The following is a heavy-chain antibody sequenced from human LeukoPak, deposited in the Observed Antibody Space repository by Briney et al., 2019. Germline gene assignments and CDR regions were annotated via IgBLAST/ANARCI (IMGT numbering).Heavy chain of an antibody. J-gene: IGHJ6*02. V-gene: IGHV3-66*02. CDR1: TFTVIDHY. Sequence: GGSLRLSCAASTFTVIDHYMTWVRQAPGRGLEWVAAIYPGGSTYYAASVKGRFTISRDKSKNALYLQMNTLGAEETAVYYCARGAGVSHYYYYAMDIWGQGTTVTVSS. D-gene: IGHD2-21*01. CDR3: ARGAGVSHYYYYAMDI. CDR2: IYPGGST.